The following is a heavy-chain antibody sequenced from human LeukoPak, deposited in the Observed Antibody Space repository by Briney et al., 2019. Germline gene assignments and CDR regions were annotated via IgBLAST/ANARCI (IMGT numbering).Heavy chain of an antibody. CDR3: ARDTARITTPGGPDY. CDR2: ISAYNDNT. CDR1: RYTFASYG. V-gene: IGHV1-18*01. D-gene: IGHD6-13*01. J-gene: IGHJ4*02. Sequence: ASVKVSCKVSRYTFASYGISWVRRAPGQGLEWMGWISAYNDNTKYAQNLQGRVTLTTDTSTSTAYMELRSLTSDDTALYYCARDTARITTPGGPDYWGQGTLVTVS.